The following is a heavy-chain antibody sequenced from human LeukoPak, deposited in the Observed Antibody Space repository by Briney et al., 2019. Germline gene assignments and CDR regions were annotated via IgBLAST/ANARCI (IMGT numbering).Heavy chain of an antibody. CDR1: GYTFTSYG. D-gene: IGHD3-22*01. V-gene: IGHV1-18*01. CDR3: ARDARYYYDSSGYYARGEADY. Sequence: ASVKVSCKASGYTFTSYGISWVRQAPGQGLEWMGCIYTYNGNTDYAQKLQGRVTMTTDASTSTAYMELRSLRSDDTAVYYCARDARYYYDSSGYYARGEADYWGQGTLVTVSS. J-gene: IGHJ4*02. CDR2: IYTYNGNT.